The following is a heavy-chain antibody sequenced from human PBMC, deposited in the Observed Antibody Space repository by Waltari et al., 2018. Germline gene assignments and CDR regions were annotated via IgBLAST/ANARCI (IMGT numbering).Heavy chain of an antibody. J-gene: IGHJ4*02. V-gene: IGHV3-7*01. CDR2: IKQDGSEK. Sequence: EVQLVESGGGLVQPGGSLRLSCAASGFTFSSYWMSWVRQAPGKGLEWVANIKQDGSEKYYVDSVKGRFTSSRDNAKNSLYLQMNSLRAEDTAVYYCARDSTVTTPQFDYWGQGTLVTVSS. CDR3: ARDSTVTTPQFDY. D-gene: IGHD4-17*01. CDR1: GFTFSSYW.